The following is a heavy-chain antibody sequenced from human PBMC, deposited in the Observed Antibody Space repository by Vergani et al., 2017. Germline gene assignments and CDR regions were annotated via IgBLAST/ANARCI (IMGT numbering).Heavy chain of an antibody. J-gene: IGHJ4*02. V-gene: IGHV4-59*01. Sequence: QVQLQESGPGLVKPSQTLSLPCTVSGGSISSYYWSWIRQPPGEGLEWIGYIYYSGSTNYNPSLKSRVTISVDTSKNQFSLKLSSVTAADTAVDYCGRNGGWRQEETAEEPDYGYWGKRAMVTVAS. CDR1: GGSISSYY. CDR2: IYYSGST. CDR3: GRNGGWRQEETAEEPDYGY. D-gene: IGHD4/OR15-4a*01.